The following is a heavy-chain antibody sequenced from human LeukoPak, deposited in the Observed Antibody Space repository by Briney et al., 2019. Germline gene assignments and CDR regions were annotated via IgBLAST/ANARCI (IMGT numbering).Heavy chain of an antibody. Sequence: SGGSLRLSCAASGFTFSSSAMNWVRQAPGKGLEWVASINHNGNVNYYVDSVKGRFTISRDNAKNSLYLQMSNLRAEDTAVYFCARGGGLDVWGQGATVTVSS. CDR1: GFTFSSSA. CDR3: ARGGGLDV. D-gene: IGHD3-16*01. CDR2: INHNGNVN. V-gene: IGHV3-7*03. J-gene: IGHJ6*02.